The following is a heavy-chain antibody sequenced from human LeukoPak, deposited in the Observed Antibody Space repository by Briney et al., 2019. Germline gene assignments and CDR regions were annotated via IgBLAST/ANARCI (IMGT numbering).Heavy chain of an antibody. V-gene: IGHV4-34*01. CDR3: ARDILTGLNWFDP. CDR1: GGSFSGYY. J-gene: IGHJ5*02. D-gene: IGHD3-9*01. CDR2: INHSGST. Sequence: SETLSLTCAVYGGSFSGYYWSWIRQPPGKGLEWIGEINHSGSTNYSPSLKSRVTISVDTSKNQFSLKLSSVTAADTAVYYCARDILTGLNWFDPWGQGTLVTVSS.